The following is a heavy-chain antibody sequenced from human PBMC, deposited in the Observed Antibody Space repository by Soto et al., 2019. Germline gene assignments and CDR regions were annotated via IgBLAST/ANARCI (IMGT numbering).Heavy chain of an antibody. CDR3: ARYSGTLQFDY. V-gene: IGHV4-59*01. J-gene: IGHJ4*02. CDR2: IYYSGST. D-gene: IGHD1-26*01. CDR1: GDSISSYY. Sequence: QVHLQESGPGLVKPSETLSLTCTVSGDSISSYYWSWLRQPPGKGLEWIGYIYYSGSTNYNPSLRSRVTISVDTSKNQFSLRLNSVTAADTAVYYCARYSGTLQFDYWGQGTLVTVSS.